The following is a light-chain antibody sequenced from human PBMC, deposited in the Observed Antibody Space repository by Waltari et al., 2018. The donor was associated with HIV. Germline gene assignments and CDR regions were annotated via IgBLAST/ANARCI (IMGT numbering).Light chain of an antibody. CDR2: DVT. CDR3: TSFTTTTAWV. CDR1: SSDIGGYDY. V-gene: IGLV2-14*03. Sequence: QSALTQPASVSGSLGQSITFSCTGTSSDIGGYDYVSWYQQHPGEAPKIIIYDVTNRPSGISDRFSGSKSGDTASLTISGLQAEDEADYYCTSFTTTTAWVFGGGTKLTVL. J-gene: IGLJ3*02.